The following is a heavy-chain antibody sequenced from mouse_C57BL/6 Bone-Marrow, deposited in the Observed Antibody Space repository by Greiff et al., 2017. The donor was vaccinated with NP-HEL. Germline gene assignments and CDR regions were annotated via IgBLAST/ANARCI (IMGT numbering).Heavy chain of an antibody. J-gene: IGHJ2*01. CDR1: GFTFSDYY. D-gene: IGHD1-2*01. CDR2: ISNGGGST. Sequence: EVKLMESGGGLAQPGGSLKLSCAASGFTFSDYYLYWVRQTPEKRLEWVAYISNGGGSTYYPDTVKGRFTISRDNAKNTLYLQMSRLKSEDTAMYYCARRGITTAPFDYWGQGTTLTVSS. V-gene: IGHV5-12*01. CDR3: ARRGITTAPFDY.